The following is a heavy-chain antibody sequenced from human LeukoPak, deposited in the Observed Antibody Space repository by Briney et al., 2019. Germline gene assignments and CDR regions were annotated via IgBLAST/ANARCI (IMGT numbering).Heavy chain of an antibody. CDR1: GGSISSGSYY. Sequence: SETLSLTCTVSGGSISSGSYYWSWIRQPAGKGLEWIGRIYTSGSTNYNPSLKSRVTISVDTSKNQFSLKLSSVTAADTAVYYCARSLSRYDFWSGYRIGMDVWGQGTTVTVSS. V-gene: IGHV4-61*02. J-gene: IGHJ6*02. CDR2: IYTSGST. D-gene: IGHD3-3*01. CDR3: ARSLSRYDFWSGYRIGMDV.